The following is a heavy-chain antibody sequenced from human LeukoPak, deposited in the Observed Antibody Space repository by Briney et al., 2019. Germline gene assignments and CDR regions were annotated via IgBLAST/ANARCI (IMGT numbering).Heavy chain of an antibody. D-gene: IGHD3-22*01. J-gene: IGHJ5*02. V-gene: IGHV3-53*01. CDR2: IYRGGST. CDR3: AKGSSGYFVDL. CDR1: GFIVSSNY. Sequence: GGSLRLSCAASGFIVSSNYMSWVRQAPGKGLEWVSVIYRGGSTYYADFVKGRFTISRDNSKNTLFLQMNSLRAEDTALYYCAKGSSGYFVDLWGQGTLVTVSS.